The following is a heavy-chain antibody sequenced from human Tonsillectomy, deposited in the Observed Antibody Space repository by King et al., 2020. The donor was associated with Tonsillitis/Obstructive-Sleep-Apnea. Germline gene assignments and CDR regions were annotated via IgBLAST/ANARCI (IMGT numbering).Heavy chain of an antibody. J-gene: IGHJ6*02. CDR3: ARGFMGNDLDYSYFYAMDV. D-gene: IGHD5-12*01. V-gene: IGHV3-7*03. CDR2: IKQDGSEE. Sequence: VQLVESGGGLVQPGGSLRLSCAASGFTFSRFWMNWVRQAPGKGLEWVANIKQDGSEEHYMDSVKGRFTISRYNAENALHLQMHSLRAQDTAVYYCARGFMGNDLDYSYFYAMDVWGQGTTVTVSS. CDR1: GFTFSRFW.